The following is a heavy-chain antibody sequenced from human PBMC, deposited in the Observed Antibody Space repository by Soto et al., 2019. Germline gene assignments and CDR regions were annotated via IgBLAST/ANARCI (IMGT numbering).Heavy chain of an antibody. D-gene: IGHD6-13*01. CDR2: INHSGST. Sequence: SETLSLTCAVYGGSFSGYYWSWLRQPPGKGLEWIGEINHSGSTNYNPSLKSRVTISVDTSKNQFSLKLSSVTAADTAVYYCARSFRLVIRTAAGAGCFDYWGQGTLVTVYS. V-gene: IGHV4-34*01. CDR1: GGSFSGYY. CDR3: ARSFRLVIRTAAGAGCFDY. J-gene: IGHJ4*02.